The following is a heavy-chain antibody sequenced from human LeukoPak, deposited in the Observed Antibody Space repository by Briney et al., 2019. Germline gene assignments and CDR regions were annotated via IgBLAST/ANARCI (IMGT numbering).Heavy chain of an antibody. V-gene: IGHV2-70*04. CDR2: IDWDDDK. J-gene: IGHJ4*02. CDR3: ARMANVNYGSGVAPFDY. CDR1: GFSLSTSGMR. D-gene: IGHD3-10*01. Sequence: QTLSLTCTFSGFSLSTSGMRVSWIRQPPGKALEWLARIDWDDDKFYSTSLKTRLTISKDTSKNQVVLTMTNMDPVDTATYYCARMANVNYGSGVAPFDYWGQGTLVTVSS.